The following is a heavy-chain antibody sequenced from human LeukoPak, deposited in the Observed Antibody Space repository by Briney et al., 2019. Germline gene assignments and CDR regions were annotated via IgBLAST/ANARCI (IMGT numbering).Heavy chain of an antibody. CDR2: INLSGGST. V-gene: IGHV1-46*01. Sequence: ASVRVSCTASGYTFTSYYMHWVRQAPGQGGGGMGIINLSGGSTSYTQKFQGRVTMTRDMSTSTVYMELSSLRSEDTAVYYCARSEDYDFWSGYGGLWHYMDVWGKGTTVTVSS. CDR1: GYTFTSYY. D-gene: IGHD3-3*01. J-gene: IGHJ6*03. CDR3: ARSEDYDFWSGYGGLWHYMDV.